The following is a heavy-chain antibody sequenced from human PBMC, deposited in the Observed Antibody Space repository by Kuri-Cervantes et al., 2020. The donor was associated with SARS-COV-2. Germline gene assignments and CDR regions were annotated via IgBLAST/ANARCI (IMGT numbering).Heavy chain of an antibody. V-gene: IGHV3-21*04. J-gene: IGHJ4*02. Sequence: GGSLRLSCAASGFTFSSYSMNWVRQAPGKGLEWVSSISSSSSYIHYADSVKGRFTISRDNAKNSLYLQMNSLRAEDMALYYCARDPPRYYDSSGYYFDYWGQGTLVTVSS. CDR2: ISSSSSYI. CDR3: ARDPPRYYDSSGYYFDY. D-gene: IGHD3-22*01. CDR1: GFTFSSYS.